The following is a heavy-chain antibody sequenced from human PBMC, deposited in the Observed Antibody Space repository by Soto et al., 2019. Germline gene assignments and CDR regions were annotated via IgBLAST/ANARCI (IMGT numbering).Heavy chain of an antibody. CDR1: GGTFSSYA. Sequence: SVKVSCKASGGTFSSYAISWVRQAPGQGLEWMGGIIPIFGTANYAQKFQGRVTITADESTSTAYMELSSLRSEDTAVYYCAREAVVVAATWLDFDYWGQGTLVTVSS. V-gene: IGHV1-69*13. J-gene: IGHJ4*02. CDR2: IIPIFGTA. CDR3: AREAVVVAATWLDFDY. D-gene: IGHD2-15*01.